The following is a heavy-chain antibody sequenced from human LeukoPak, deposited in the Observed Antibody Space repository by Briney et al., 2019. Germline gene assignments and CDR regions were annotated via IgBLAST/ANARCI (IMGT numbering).Heavy chain of an antibody. D-gene: IGHD4-11*01. V-gene: IGHV1-69*05. CDR2: IIPIFGTA. J-gene: IGHJ4*02. CDR1: GGTFSSYA. CDR3: ARAPYSNYGEDDY. Sequence: GASVKVSCKASGGTFSSYAISWVRQAPGQGLEWMGGIIPIFGTANYAQKFQGRVTMTRDMSTSTVYMELSSLRSEDTAVYYCARAPYSNYGEDDYWGQGTLVTVSS.